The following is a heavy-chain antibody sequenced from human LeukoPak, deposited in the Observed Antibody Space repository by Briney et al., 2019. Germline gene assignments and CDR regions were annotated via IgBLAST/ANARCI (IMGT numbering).Heavy chain of an antibody. CDR1: GFTFSNHW. Sequence: GGSLRLSCAASGFTFSNHWMHWVRQAPGKGLMWVSRIDRDGSRTDYADSVKGRFTISRDDAKNTLYLQVNSLRAEDTAVYFCARGGSDTAMAHDYWGQGTLVTVSS. V-gene: IGHV3-74*01. D-gene: IGHD5-18*01. J-gene: IGHJ4*02. CDR2: IDRDGSRT. CDR3: ARGGSDTAMAHDY.